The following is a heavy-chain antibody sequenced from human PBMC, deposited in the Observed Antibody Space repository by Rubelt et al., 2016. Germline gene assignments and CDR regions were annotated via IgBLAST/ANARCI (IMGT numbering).Heavy chain of an antibody. CDR2: ISSTSGHI. J-gene: IGHJ4*02. CDR3: VGGDRRDY. CDR1: GFTLSDYS. Sequence: EVQLVESGGGLVNPGGSLRLSCVVSGFTLSDYSMNWVRQAPGKGLEWLSSISSTSGHIHYADSLKGRFTISRDNAKNSLVLQMNSLRAEDTALYYCVGGDRRDYWGQGTLVTVSS. V-gene: IGHV3-21*01.